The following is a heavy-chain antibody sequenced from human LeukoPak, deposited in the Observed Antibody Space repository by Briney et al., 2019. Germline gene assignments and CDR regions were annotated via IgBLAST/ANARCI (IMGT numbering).Heavy chain of an antibody. CDR2: INKDGSTT. J-gene: IGHJ5*02. D-gene: IGHD5-12*01. Sequence: GGSLRLSCAAPGITLSNYWMHWVRQAPGKGLVWVSRINKDGSTTTYADSVKGRFTNSRDNAKNTLYLQMNSLRAEDTAVYFCARDVSGYDLASFDPWGQGTLVTVSS. V-gene: IGHV3-74*01. CDR3: ARDVSGYDLASFDP. CDR1: GITLSNYW.